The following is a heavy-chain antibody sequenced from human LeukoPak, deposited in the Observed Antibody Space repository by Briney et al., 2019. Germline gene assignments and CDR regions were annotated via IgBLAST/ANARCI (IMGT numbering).Heavy chain of an antibody. D-gene: IGHD3-3*01. CDR3: ARHITIFGVVDYYGMDV. Sequence: PGGSLRLSCAESGFTFSTYGMHWVRQAPGKGLAWVAVIWDDGSNKYYADSVKGRFTISRDNSKNTLYLQVNSLRAEDTAVYYCARHITIFGVVDYYGMDVWGQGTTVTVSS. J-gene: IGHJ6*02. CDR1: GFTFSTYG. CDR2: IWDDGSNK. V-gene: IGHV3-33*01.